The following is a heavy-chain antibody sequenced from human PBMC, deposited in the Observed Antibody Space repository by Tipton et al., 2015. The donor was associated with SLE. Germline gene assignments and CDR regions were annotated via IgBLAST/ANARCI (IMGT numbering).Heavy chain of an antibody. CDR2: INHSGST. CDR3: ARARDSSGRDC. V-gene: IGHV4-34*01. Sequence: TLSLTCAVYGGSFSGYYWSWIRQPPGKGLEWIGEINHSGSTNYNPSLKSRVTISVDTSKNQFSLKLSSVTAADTAVYYCARARDSSGRDCWGQGTLVTVSS. CDR1: GGSFSGYY. D-gene: IGHD6-19*01. J-gene: IGHJ4*02.